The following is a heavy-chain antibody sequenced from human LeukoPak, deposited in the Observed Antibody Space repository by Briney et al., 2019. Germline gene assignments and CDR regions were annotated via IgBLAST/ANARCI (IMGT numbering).Heavy chain of an antibody. Sequence: GGSLGLSCVASGFTVSSNYMSWVRQAPGKGLEWVSVIYSGGSTYYADSVKGRFTISRDNSKNTLYLQMNSLRAEDTAVYYCASTSGGGSDDAFDIWGQGTMVTVSS. CDR3: ASTSGGGSDDAFDI. D-gene: IGHD2-8*02. J-gene: IGHJ3*02. CDR2: IYSGGST. CDR1: GFTVSSNY. V-gene: IGHV3-66*02.